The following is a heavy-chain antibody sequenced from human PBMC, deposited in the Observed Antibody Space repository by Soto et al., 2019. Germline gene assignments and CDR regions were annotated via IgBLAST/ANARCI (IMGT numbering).Heavy chain of an antibody. Sequence: GGSLRLSCAASGFTVSNNYMSWVRQAPGKGLEYVSVIYSGGGTYYADSVKGRFTISRDNSKNTLYLQMNSLGAEDTAVYYCARSPTTTTSADYFDPWGQGTLVTVSS. J-gene: IGHJ5*02. CDR3: ARSPTTTTSADYFDP. CDR1: GFTVSNNY. V-gene: IGHV3-66*01. CDR2: IYSGGGT. D-gene: IGHD4-17*01.